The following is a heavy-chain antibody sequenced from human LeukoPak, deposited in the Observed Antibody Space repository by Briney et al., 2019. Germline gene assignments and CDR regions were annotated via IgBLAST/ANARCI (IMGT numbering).Heavy chain of an antibody. J-gene: IGHJ4*02. Sequence: SVKVSCKASGGTFSSYAISWVRQAPGQGLEWMGRIIPIFGTANYAQKFQGRVTITTDESTSTAYMELSSLRSEDAAVYYCASSPRSSGRKGGFDYWGQGTLVTVSS. V-gene: IGHV1-69*05. CDR1: GGTFSSYA. CDR2: IIPIFGTA. CDR3: ASSPRSSGRKGGFDY. D-gene: IGHD6-19*01.